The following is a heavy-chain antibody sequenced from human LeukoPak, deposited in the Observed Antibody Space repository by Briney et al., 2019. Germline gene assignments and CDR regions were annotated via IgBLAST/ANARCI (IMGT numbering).Heavy chain of an antibody. CDR1: GGSISSGGYY. J-gene: IGHJ4*02. CDR2: IYYSGST. V-gene: IGHV4-31*03. Sequence: SETLSLTCTVSGGSISSGGYYWSWIRQHPGKGLEWIGYIYYSGSTYYNPSLKSRVTISADTSKNQFSLKLSSVTAADTAVYYCARDYYASWTYSIDYWGQGTLVTVSS. CDR3: ARDYYASWTYSIDY. D-gene: IGHD3-10*01.